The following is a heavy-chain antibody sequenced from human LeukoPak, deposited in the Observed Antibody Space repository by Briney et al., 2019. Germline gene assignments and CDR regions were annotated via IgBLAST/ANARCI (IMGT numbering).Heavy chain of an antibody. D-gene: IGHD4-17*01. Sequence: ASVKVSCKASGYTFTSYYMHWVRQATGQGLEWMGWMNPHSGKTGYAQNFQGRVTMTRDTSISTAYMELSSLRSEDTAVYYCARLSSYYGDYKVDPWGQGTLVTVSS. CDR2: MNPHSGKT. J-gene: IGHJ5*02. V-gene: IGHV1-8*02. CDR3: ARLSSYYGDYKVDP. CDR1: GYTFTSYY.